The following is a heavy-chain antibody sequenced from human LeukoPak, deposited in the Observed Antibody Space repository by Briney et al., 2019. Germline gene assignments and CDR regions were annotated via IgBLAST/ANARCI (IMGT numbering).Heavy chain of an antibody. CDR2: ISSSSSSYI. D-gene: IGHD5-18*01. Sequence: PGGSLRLSCAASGFTFSSYSMNWVRQAPGKGLEWVSSISSSSSSYIYYADSVKGRFTISRDNAKNSLYLQMNSLRAEDTAVYYCARESTAMAAWWYYYYMDVWGKGTTVTISS. CDR3: ARESTAMAAWWYYYYMDV. V-gene: IGHV3-21*01. J-gene: IGHJ6*03. CDR1: GFTFSSYS.